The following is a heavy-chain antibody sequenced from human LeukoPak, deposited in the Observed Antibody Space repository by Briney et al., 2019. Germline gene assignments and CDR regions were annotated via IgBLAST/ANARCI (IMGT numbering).Heavy chain of an antibody. J-gene: IGHJ5*02. D-gene: IGHD1-14*01. CDR1: GFSFSSYW. Sequence: QPGGSLRLSCAASGFSFSSYWMHWVRQAPGKGLVWVSLINADGSSPTYADSVKGRFTISRDNVKNTLYLQMNSLRAEDTAVYYCAKDRGIGGGSWGQGTLVTVSS. CDR3: AKDRGIGGGS. V-gene: IGHV3-74*01. CDR2: INADGSSP.